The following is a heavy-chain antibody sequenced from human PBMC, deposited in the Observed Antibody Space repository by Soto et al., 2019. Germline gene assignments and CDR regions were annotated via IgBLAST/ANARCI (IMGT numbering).Heavy chain of an antibody. V-gene: IGHV4-59*01. CDR3: ARDPAGYCSGGSCYTGDAFDI. CDR1: GGSISSYY. D-gene: IGHD2-15*01. J-gene: IGHJ3*02. Sequence: PSETLSLTCTVSGGSISSYYWSWIRQPPGKGLEWIGYIYYSGSTNYNPSLKSRVTISVDTSKNQFSLKLSSVTAADTAVYYCARDPAGYCSGGSCYTGDAFDIWGKGTMVTVS. CDR2: IYYSGST.